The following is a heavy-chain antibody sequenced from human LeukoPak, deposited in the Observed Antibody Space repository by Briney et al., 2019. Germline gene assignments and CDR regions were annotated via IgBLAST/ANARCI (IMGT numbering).Heavy chain of an antibody. CDR3: ARSHCSGGSCYPRIVYYYGMDV. V-gene: IGHV1-69*13. CDR1: GGTFISYA. J-gene: IGHJ6*02. CDR2: IIPIFGTA. D-gene: IGHD2-15*01. Sequence: SVKVSCKASGGTFISYAISWVRQAPGQGLEWMGGIIPIFGTANYAQKFQGRVTITADESTSTAYMELSSLRSEDTAVYYCARSHCSGGSCYPRIVYYYGMDVWGQGTTVTVSS.